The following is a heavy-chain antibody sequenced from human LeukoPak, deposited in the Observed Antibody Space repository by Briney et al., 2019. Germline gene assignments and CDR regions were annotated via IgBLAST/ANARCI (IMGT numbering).Heavy chain of an antibody. Sequence: PSETLSLTCTVSGGSISSYYWSWIRQPPGKGLEWIGYIYYSGSTNYNPSLKSRVTISVDTSKNQFSLKLSSVTAADTAVYYCARALSTPGGLIAFDIWGQGTMVTVSS. D-gene: IGHD3-16*01. CDR1: GGSISSYY. J-gene: IGHJ3*02. V-gene: IGHV4-59*01. CDR3: ARALSTPGGLIAFDI. CDR2: IYYSGST.